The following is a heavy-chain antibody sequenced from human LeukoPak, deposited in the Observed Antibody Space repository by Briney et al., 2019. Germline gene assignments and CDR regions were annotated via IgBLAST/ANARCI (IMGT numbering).Heavy chain of an antibody. J-gene: IGHJ4*02. V-gene: IGHV3-48*03. Sequence: GGSLRLSCAASGFTFSSYEMNWARQAPGKGLYWVSYISSSGSTIYYADSVKGRFTISRDNAKNSLYLQMNSLRAEDTAVYYCARSLRRYYYDSSGYYGNFDXWGQGTLVTVX. CDR2: ISSSGSTI. CDR1: GFTFSSYE. CDR3: ARSLRRYYYDSSGYYGNFDX. D-gene: IGHD3-22*01.